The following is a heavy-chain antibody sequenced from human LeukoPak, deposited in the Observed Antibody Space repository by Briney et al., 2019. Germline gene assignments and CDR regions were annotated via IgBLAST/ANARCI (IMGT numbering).Heavy chain of an antibody. V-gene: IGHV4-39*01. D-gene: IGHD4-17*01. Sequence: SETLSLTCTVSGGPISSSSYYWGWIRQPPGKGLEWIGSIYYSGSTYYNPSLKSRVTISVDTSKNQFSLKLSSVTAADTAVYYCARHSSLPTAPFDYWGQGTLVTVSS. CDR1: GGPISSSSYY. CDR2: IYYSGST. J-gene: IGHJ4*02. CDR3: ARHSSLPTAPFDY.